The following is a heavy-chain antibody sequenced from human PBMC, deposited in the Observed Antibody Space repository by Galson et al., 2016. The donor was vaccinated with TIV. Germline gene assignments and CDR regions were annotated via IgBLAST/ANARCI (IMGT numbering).Heavy chain of an antibody. CDR2: IYWDDDK. J-gene: IGHJ3*02. Sequence: PALVKPTQTLTLTCTFSGFSLSTSGVAVGWIRQPPGKAPEWLALIYWDDDKRYRPSLKSRLTITKDTPKNQVLLTVTNLDPEDTATYYCAHRRSVASAVLDAFDIWGPGTVVTVSS. CDR3: AHRRSVASAVLDAFDI. V-gene: IGHV2-5*02. D-gene: IGHD2-2*01. CDR1: GFSLSTSGVA.